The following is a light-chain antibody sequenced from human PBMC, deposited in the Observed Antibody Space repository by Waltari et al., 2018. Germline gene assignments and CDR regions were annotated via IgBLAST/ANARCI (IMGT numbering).Light chain of an antibody. CDR3: QQYGSSLWT. Sequence: EIVLMQSPGTLSLSPGEGATLPCRASQSITNTYLAWYQQKPGQAPRLLIYGASTRATGIPDRFSGSGSGTDFTLTISRLEPEDFAVFYCQQYGSSLWTFGQGTKVEIK. J-gene: IGKJ1*01. CDR1: QSITNTY. CDR2: GAS. V-gene: IGKV3-20*01.